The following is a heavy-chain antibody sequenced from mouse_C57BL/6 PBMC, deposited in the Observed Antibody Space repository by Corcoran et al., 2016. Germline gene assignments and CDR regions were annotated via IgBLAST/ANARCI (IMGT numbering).Heavy chain of an antibody. J-gene: IGHJ2*01. CDR1: GYTFTDYY. V-gene: IGHV1-19*01. CDR3: ARSSLNYGLYFDY. D-gene: IGHD1-1*01. CDR2: INPYNGGT. Sequence: EVQLQQSGPVLVKPGASVKMSCKASGYTFTDYYMNWVKQSHGKRLEWIGVINPYNGGTSYNQKFKGKATLTVDKSSSTAYMELNSLTSEDSAVYYCARSSLNYGLYFDYWGQGTTLTVSS.